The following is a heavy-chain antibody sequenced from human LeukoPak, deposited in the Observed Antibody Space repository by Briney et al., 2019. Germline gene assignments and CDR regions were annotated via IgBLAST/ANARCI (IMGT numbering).Heavy chain of an antibody. CDR2: ISGSGGST. CDR1: GFTFDDYA. Sequence: GGSLRLSCAASGFTFDDYAMHWVRQAPGKGLEWVSAISGSGGSTYYADSVKGRFTISRDNSKNTLYLQMNSLRAEDTAVYYCAKDQVGLSYYDSSGYPRYYFDYWGQGTLVTVSS. D-gene: IGHD3-22*01. CDR3: AKDQVGLSYYDSSGYPRYYFDY. J-gene: IGHJ4*02. V-gene: IGHV3-23*01.